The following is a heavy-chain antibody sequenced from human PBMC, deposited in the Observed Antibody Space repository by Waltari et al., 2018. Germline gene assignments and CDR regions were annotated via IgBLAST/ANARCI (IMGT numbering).Heavy chain of an antibody. Sequence: QVQLVQSGAEVKKPGSSVKVSCKASGGTFSSYAISWVRQAPGQGLEWMGRIIPIFGTANYAQQFQGRVTVTADESTSTAYMELGSLRSEDTAVYYCARDGTPGYSYGAGWDDAFDIWGQGTMVTVSS. J-gene: IGHJ3*02. D-gene: IGHD5-18*01. CDR1: GGTFSSYA. CDR2: IIPIFGTA. CDR3: ARDGTPGYSYGAGWDDAFDI. V-gene: IGHV1-69*15.